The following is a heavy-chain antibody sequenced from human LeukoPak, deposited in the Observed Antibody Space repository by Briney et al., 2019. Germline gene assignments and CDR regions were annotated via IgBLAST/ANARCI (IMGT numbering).Heavy chain of an antibody. CDR3: ARDSYYDYVWGSYRYDWYFDY. Sequence: ASLKVSCTASGYTFTSYYMHWVRQAPGQGREWMGIINPSGGSTSYAQKFQGRVTITRDTSTSTVYMELSSLRSEDTAVDYCARDSYYDYVWGSYRYDWYFDYWGQGTLVTVSS. CDR2: INPSGGST. J-gene: IGHJ4*02. V-gene: IGHV1-46*03. CDR1: GYTFTSYY. D-gene: IGHD3-16*02.